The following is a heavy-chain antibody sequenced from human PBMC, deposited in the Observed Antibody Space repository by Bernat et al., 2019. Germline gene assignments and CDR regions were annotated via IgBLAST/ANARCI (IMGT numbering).Heavy chain of an antibody. J-gene: IGHJ4*02. CDR1: GFPFVAYP. CDR2: ISDDGGNK. D-gene: IGHD3-22*01. V-gene: IGHV3-30-3*01. CDR3: ARGGDYYDPTNDY. Sequence: QWRRVESGEGWSRLGRPLRPSVAPSGFPFVAYPCHWFRQAPGKGLEWVAVISDDGGNKYYADSVKGRFTISRDNSKNTLYLQMNSLRAEDTAVYYCARGGDYYDPTNDYWGQGTLVTVSS.